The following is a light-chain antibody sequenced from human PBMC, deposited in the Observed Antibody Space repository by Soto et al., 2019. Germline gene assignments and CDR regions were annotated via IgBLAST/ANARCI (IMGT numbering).Light chain of an antibody. Sequence: QAVVTQEPSFSVSPGGTVTLTCGLSSGSVSTSYYPSWYQQTQGQAPRTLIYSTNTRTSGVPDRFSGSILGNKAALTITGAQADDGSDYYCVLYMGSGSWVFGGGTKRTVL. J-gene: IGLJ3*02. CDR2: STN. CDR3: VLYMGSGSWV. V-gene: IGLV8-61*01. CDR1: SGSVSTSYY.